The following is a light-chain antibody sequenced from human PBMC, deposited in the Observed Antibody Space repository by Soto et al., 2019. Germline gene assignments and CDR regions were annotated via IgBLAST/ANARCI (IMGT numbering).Light chain of an antibody. V-gene: IGLV7-46*01. CDR1: TGAVTSSHY. CDR2: DTT. CDR3: LLSYNGPYV. Sequence: QAVVTQEPSLTVSPGGTVTLTCGSSTGAVTSSHYPYWFQQKPGQAPRTLIYDTTNRHSWTPARFSGSLLGGKAALTLSGAQPEDEAEYYCLLSYNGPYVFGTGTKVTVL. J-gene: IGLJ1*01.